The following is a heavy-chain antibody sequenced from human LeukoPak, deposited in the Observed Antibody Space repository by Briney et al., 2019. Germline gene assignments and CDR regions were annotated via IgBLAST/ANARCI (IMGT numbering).Heavy chain of an antibody. CDR1: RGSFSGYS. CDR3: ARGRRGSDVSGTYIFDS. J-gene: IGHJ4*02. Sequence: SDTLSLTCAIYRGSFSGYSWSWVRQPPGKGLAWIGEIRHSGTTNFDPSLKSRVTTSLDPPKNQFSLKLRSVTAADTAVYYCARGRRGSDVSGTYIFDSWGQGILVTVSS. D-gene: IGHD3-10*01. CDR2: IRHSGTT. V-gene: IGHV4-34*01.